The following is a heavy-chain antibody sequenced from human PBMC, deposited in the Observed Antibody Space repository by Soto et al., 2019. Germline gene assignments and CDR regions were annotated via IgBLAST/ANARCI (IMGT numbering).Heavy chain of an antibody. CDR2: ISGSGGST. J-gene: IGHJ6*02. V-gene: IGHV3-23*01. CDR1: GFTFSSYA. Sequence: GGSLRLSCAASGFTFSSYAMSWVRQAPGKGLEWVSAISGSGGSTYYADSVKGRFTISRDNSKNTLYLQMNSLRAEDTAVYYCAKATYDFWSGYYNYYYYGMDVGGQGTTVTVSS. CDR3: AKATYDFWSGYYNYYYYGMDV. D-gene: IGHD3-3*01.